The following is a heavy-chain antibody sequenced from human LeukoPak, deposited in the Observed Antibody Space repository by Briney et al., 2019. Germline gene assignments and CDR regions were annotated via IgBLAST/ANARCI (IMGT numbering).Heavy chain of an antibody. V-gene: IGHV4-39*01. CDR3: ARRAPYYYMDV. Sequence: SETLSLTCTVSGGSISSSNYYWGWIRQPPGKGLEWFESIYYSGSTYYNPSLKSRVTISVDTSRNQFSLKLTSVTAADTAVYYCARRAPYYYMDVWGTGTTVTVSS. CDR1: GGSISSSNYY. J-gene: IGHJ6*03. CDR2: IYYSGST.